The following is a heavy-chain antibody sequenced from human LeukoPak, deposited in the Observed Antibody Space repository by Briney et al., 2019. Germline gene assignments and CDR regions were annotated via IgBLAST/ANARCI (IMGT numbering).Heavy chain of an antibody. Sequence: SETLSLTCTVSGGSISSSSYYWGWIRQPPGKGPEWIGSIYYSGSTYYNPSLKSRVTISVDTSKNQFSLKLSSVTAADTAVYYCARHDLDLGLGVYWGQGTLVTVSS. J-gene: IGHJ4*02. D-gene: IGHD3-16*01. V-gene: IGHV4-39*01. CDR1: GGSISSSSYY. CDR2: IYYSGST. CDR3: ARHDLDLGLGVY.